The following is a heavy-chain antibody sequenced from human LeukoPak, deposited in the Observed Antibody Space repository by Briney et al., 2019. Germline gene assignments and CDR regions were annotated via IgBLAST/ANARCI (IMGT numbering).Heavy chain of an antibody. D-gene: IGHD3-3*01. V-gene: IGHV1-2*02. CDR2: INPNSGGT. Sequence: ASVKVSCKASGYTFTGYYMHWVRQAPGQGLEWMGWINPNSGGTNYAQKFQGGVTMTRDTSISTAYMELSRLRSDDTAVYYGARCIPPWSAHGRFHPWGQGTLVTVSS. CDR1: GYTFTGYY. CDR3: ARCIPPWSAHGRFHP. J-gene: IGHJ5*02.